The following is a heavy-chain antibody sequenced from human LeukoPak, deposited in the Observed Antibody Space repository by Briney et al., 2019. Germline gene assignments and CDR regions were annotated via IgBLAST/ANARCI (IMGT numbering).Heavy chain of an antibody. CDR2: IYTSGST. D-gene: IGHD1-1*01. J-gene: IGHJ6*03. CDR3: VNYIRNVHYYMDV. V-gene: IGHV4-4*09. CDR1: GGSFDSKY. Sequence: SETLSLTCSVSGGSFDSKYWSWIRQPPGKGLEWIGYIYTSGSTNFNPSLRSRVAMSIDTSKNQFSLKVYSVTAADTAVYYCVNYIRNVHYYMDVWGKGTTVIVSS.